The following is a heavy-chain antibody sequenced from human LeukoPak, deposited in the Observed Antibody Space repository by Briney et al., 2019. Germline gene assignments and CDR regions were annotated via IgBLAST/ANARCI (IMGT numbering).Heavy chain of an antibody. CDR1: GGSISSGGYS. V-gene: IGHV4-30-2*05. CDR3: ARVEYQLLYVWFDP. CDR2: IYHSGST. D-gene: IGHD2-2*02. Sequence: PSQTLSLTCAVSGGSISSGGYSWSWIRQPPGKGLEWIGYIYHSGSTYYNPSLKSRVTISVDTSKNQFSLKLSSVTAADTAVYYCARVEYQLLYVWFDPWGQGTLVTVSS. J-gene: IGHJ5*02.